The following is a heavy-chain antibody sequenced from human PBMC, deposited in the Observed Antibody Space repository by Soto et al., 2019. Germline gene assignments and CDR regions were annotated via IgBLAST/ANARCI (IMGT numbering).Heavy chain of an antibody. V-gene: IGHV3-33*01. Sequence: GGSLRLSCAASGFTFSSYGMHWVRQAPGKGLEWVAVIWYDGSNKCYADSVKGRFTISRDNSKNTLYLQMNSLRAEDTAVYYCARDHYDISTGYMAPSDYFDYGGQGTMVTVSS. CDR3: ARDHYDISTGYMAPSDYFDY. D-gene: IGHD3-9*01. CDR1: GFTFSSYG. J-gene: IGHJ4*02. CDR2: IWYDGSNK.